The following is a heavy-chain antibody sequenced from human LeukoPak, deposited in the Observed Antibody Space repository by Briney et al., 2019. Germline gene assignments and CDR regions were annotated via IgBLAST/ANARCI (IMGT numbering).Heavy chain of an antibody. D-gene: IGHD5-18*01. Sequence: ASVKVSCKASGYTFTGYYMHWVRQAPGQGLEWMGWINPNTGGTDYAQKFQGRVTMTINKSINTVYMELNRLRSDDTAVYYCARETAALVYSWGQGTLVTVSS. CDR3: ARETAALVYS. J-gene: IGHJ4*02. V-gene: IGHV1-2*02. CDR1: GYTFTGYY. CDR2: INPNTGGT.